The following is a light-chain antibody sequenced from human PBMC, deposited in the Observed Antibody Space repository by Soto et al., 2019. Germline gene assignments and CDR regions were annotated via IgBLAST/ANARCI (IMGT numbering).Light chain of an antibody. J-gene: IGKJ1*01. CDR1: QSISSY. V-gene: IGKV1-39*01. CDR2: AAS. CDR3: QQRYRTPRT. Sequence: DIQMTQSPSSLSASVGDRVTITCRASQSISSYLNWYQQKPGKAPKLLIYAASSLQSGVPSRFSGSGSGTDFTLTISSLQPEDFATYYCQQRYRTPRTFGQGTTV.